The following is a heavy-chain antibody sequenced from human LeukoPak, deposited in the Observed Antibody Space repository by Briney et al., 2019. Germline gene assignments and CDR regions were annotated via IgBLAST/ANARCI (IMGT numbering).Heavy chain of an antibody. CDR3: ARDMVDRDMVKSLGWFDP. D-gene: IGHD5-18*01. Sequence: SETLSLTCTVSGGSISSSSYYWGWIRQPPGKGLEWIGHIYYSGSTNFNPSLRSRVTISVDTSKNQFSLKLSSVTAADTAVYYCARDMVDRDMVKSLGWFDPWGQGTLVTVSS. CDR1: GGSISSSSYY. CDR2: IYYSGST. J-gene: IGHJ5*02. V-gene: IGHV4-61*01.